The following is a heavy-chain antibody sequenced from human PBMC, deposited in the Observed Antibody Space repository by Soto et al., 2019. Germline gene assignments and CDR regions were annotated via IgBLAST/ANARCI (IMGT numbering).Heavy chain of an antibody. CDR2: TSYTGNT. Sequence: SETLSLTWRVAGGSVTAFHWSWIRQITGKGLEWIAYTSYTGNTNYAPSLQSRVTISLDTSKNQLSRRWTSMTSADRTIYYCPRDRDAGLSPYSAPWRQGTLVTVSS. D-gene: IGHD2-15*01. V-gene: IGHV4-59*02. CDR1: GGSVTAFH. J-gene: IGHJ5*02. CDR3: PRDRDAGLSPYSAP.